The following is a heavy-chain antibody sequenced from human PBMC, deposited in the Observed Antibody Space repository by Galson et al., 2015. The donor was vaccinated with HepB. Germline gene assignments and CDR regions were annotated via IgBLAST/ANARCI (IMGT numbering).Heavy chain of an antibody. D-gene: IGHD1-26*01. CDR1: GDSVSSKTTA. Sequence: CAISGDSVSSKTTAWNWIRQSPSRGLEWLGRTYYRSKWSNDYAVSVKSRITIKPDTSKNQFSLQLNSVTPEDTAVHYCVRLVGGTVDNWGQGTLVTVSS. V-gene: IGHV6-1*01. J-gene: IGHJ4*02. CDR2: TYYRSKWSN. CDR3: VRLVGGTVDN.